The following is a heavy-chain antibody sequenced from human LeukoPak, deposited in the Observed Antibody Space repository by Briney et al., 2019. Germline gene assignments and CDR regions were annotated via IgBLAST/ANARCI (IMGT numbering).Heavy chain of an antibody. CDR3: AKDSSGYYSSNFDY. CDR2: INHSGST. J-gene: IGHJ4*02. D-gene: IGHD3-22*01. CDR1: GGSFSGYY. Sequence: SETLSLTCAVYGGSFSGYYWSWIRRPPGKGLEWIGEINHSGSTNYNPSLKSRVTISVDTSKNQFSLKLSSVTAADTAVYYCAKDSSGYYSSNFDYWGQGTLVTVSS. V-gene: IGHV4-34*01.